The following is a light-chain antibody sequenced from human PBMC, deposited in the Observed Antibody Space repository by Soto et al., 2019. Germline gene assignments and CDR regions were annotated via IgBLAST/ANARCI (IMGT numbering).Light chain of an antibody. CDR1: QTISNY. J-gene: IGKJ3*01. V-gene: IGKV1-39*01. Sequence: DIQMTQSPSSLSASVGDRVTITCRASQTISNYFNWYQQKPGKAPKLLIYAASTLQSGVPSRFSGSGSETDFTLTISGMQPEDSATYYCQQSYSIPFTFGPGTKVYIK. CDR3: QQSYSIPFT. CDR2: AAS.